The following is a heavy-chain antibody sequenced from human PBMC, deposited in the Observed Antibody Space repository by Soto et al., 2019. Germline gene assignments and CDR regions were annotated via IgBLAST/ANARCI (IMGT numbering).Heavy chain of an antibody. V-gene: IGHV3-48*02. D-gene: IGHD6-6*01. CDR1: GFTFSSYS. CDR2: ISSSSSTI. Sequence: EVQLVESGGGLVQPGGSLILSCAASGFTFSSYSMNWVRQAPGKGLEWVSYISSSSSTIYYADSVKGRFTISRDNAKNSLYLQMNSLRDEDTAVYYCAFGGEYSSSSGLFDYWGQGTLVTVSS. J-gene: IGHJ4*02. CDR3: AFGGEYSSSSGLFDY.